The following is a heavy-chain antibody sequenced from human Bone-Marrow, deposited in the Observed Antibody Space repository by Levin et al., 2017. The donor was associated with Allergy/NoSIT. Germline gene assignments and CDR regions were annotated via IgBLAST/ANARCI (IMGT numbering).Heavy chain of an antibody. D-gene: IGHD3-22*01. V-gene: IGHV1-69*13. CDR2: IIPIFGTA. CDR1: GGTFSSYA. Sequence: SVKVSCKASGGTFSSYAISWVRQAPGQGLEWMGGIIPIFGTANYAQKFQGRVTITADESTSTAYMELSSLRSEDTAVYYCARQEKYDSSGYYVPYFDYWGQGTLVTVSS. J-gene: IGHJ4*02. CDR3: ARQEKYDSSGYYVPYFDY.